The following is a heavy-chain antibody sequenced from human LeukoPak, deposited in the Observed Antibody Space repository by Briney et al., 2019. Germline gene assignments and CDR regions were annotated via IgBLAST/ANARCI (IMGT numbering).Heavy chain of an antibody. D-gene: IGHD5-18*01. J-gene: IGHJ4*02. CDR1: GYTFSVYY. CDR3: AKDTGNFNFGDY. V-gene: IGHV1-2*02. CDR2: INPNSGAT. Sequence: ASVKVSCKTSGYTFSVYYMHWVRQAPGQGLEWMGWINPNSGATNYAQKFQGRVTMTRDTSISTAYMELSSLRSDDTAVYYCAKDTGNFNFGDYWGQGTLVTVPS.